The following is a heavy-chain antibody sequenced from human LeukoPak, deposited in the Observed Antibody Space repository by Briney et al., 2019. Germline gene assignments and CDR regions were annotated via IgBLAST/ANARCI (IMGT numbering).Heavy chain of an antibody. CDR2: IYHNGHT. Sequence: SETLSLTCAVSGYSVSSGFFWGRIRQPPGKGLEWIATIYHNGHTYYNPSLKSRVTISVDTSKNQFSLKVSSVTAEDTAVYHCTRGVALSDHGIIDSWGQGTLATVSS. CDR3: TRGVALSDHGIIDS. D-gene: IGHD6-19*01. J-gene: IGHJ4*02. V-gene: IGHV4-38-2*01. CDR1: GYSVSSGFF.